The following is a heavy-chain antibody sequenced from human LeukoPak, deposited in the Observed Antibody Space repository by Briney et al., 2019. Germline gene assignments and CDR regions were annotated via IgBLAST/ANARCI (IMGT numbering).Heavy chain of an antibody. J-gene: IGHJ4*02. CDR3: ARGALDPETVTNYFEY. Sequence: ASAKVSCKASGYTFSDHYIQWVRQAPGQGFDWLGWINPNSGGTDYARKFRGRVTMTRDMSLSTAYMELTRLTYDDTAVYYCARGALDPETVTNYFEYWAQGTLVTVSS. V-gene: IGHV1-2*02. D-gene: IGHD4-17*01. CDR2: INPNSGGT. CDR1: GYTFSDHY.